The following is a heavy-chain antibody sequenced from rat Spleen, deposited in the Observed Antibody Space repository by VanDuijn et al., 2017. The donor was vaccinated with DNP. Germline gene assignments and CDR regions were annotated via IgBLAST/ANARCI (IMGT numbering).Heavy chain of an antibody. V-gene: IGHV5-31*01. J-gene: IGHJ1*01. Sequence: EVQLVESGGDLVQPGRSLKLSCVASGFTFNNYWMTWIRQVPGKGLEWVASITSSGGSTYYPDSVKGRFTISRDNAKNTLYLQMNSLRSEDTATYYCARGTSRGYFDFWGPGTMVTVSS. D-gene: IGHD1-4*01. CDR2: ITSSGGST. CDR1: GFTFNNYW. CDR3: ARGTSRGYFDF.